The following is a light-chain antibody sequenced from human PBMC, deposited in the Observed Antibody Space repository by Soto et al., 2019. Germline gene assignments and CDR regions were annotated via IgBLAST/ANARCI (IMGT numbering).Light chain of an antibody. CDR1: QTISTY. CDR2: DAS. V-gene: IGKV1-39*01. CDR3: QQSYNTPLT. J-gene: IGKJ1*01. Sequence: IEVTQSPSSLAASVGDRVTITCRASQTISTYVNWYRQKSGAAPELLIYDASTLQSGVPSRFRGGGSGTDFTLTISSLQLDDFATYYCQQSYNTPLTFGQGTKVESK.